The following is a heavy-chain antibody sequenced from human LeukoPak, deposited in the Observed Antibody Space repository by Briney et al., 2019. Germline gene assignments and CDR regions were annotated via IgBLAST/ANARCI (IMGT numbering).Heavy chain of an antibody. J-gene: IGHJ5*02. Sequence: SETLSLTCTVSGGSISSYYWSWIRQPAGKGLEWIGRIYTSGSTNYNPSLKSRVTMSVDTSKNQFSLKLSSVTAADTAVYYCARDDYYDSSGYYVSVPDWFDPWGQGTLVTVSS. CDR3: ARDDYYDSSGYYVSVPDWFDP. V-gene: IGHV4-4*07. D-gene: IGHD3-22*01. CDR1: GGSISSYY. CDR2: IYTSGST.